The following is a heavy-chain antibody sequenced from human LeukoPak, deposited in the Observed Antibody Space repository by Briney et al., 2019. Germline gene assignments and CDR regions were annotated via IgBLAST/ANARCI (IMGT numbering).Heavy chain of an antibody. CDR1: GFTFSSYS. CDR3: ARGGLEWLSY. D-gene: IGHD6-19*01. CDR2: ISSSSSPI. J-gene: IGHJ4*02. Sequence: GGSLRLSCAASGFTFSSYSMNWVRQAPGKGLEWVSLISSSSSPIYYADSVKGRFTISRDNAKNSVYLQMNSLRDEDTAVYYCARGGLEWLSYWGQGTLVTVSS. V-gene: IGHV3-48*02.